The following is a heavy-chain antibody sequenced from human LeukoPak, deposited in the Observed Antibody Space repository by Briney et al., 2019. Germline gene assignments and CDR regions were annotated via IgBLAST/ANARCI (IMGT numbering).Heavy chain of an antibody. Sequence: ASVKVSCKASGYTFTGYYMHWVRQAPGQGLEWMGWINPNSGGTNYAQKFQGRVTMTRDTSISTAYMELSRLRSDDTAVCYCARGRFLEWLLYGYYFDYWGQGTLVTVSS. J-gene: IGHJ4*02. CDR1: GYTFTGYY. V-gene: IGHV1-2*02. D-gene: IGHD3-3*01. CDR3: ARGRFLEWLLYGYYFDY. CDR2: INPNSGGT.